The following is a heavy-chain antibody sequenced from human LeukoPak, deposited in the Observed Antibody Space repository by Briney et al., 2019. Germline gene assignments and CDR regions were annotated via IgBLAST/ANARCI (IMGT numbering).Heavy chain of an antibody. Sequence: GGSLRLSCAASGFTFSSYAVSWVRQAPGKGLEWVSTISGSGGSTYYADSVKGRFTISRDNSKNTLYLQMDSLRVEDTAVYYCAKLVGATSYWGQGTLVTVS. J-gene: IGHJ4*02. CDR2: ISGSGGST. V-gene: IGHV3-23*01. D-gene: IGHD1-26*01. CDR3: AKLVGATSY. CDR1: GFTFSSYA.